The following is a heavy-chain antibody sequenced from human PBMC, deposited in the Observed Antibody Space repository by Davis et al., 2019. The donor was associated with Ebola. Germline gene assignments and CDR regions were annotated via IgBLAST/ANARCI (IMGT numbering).Heavy chain of an antibody. CDR3: ARGDIAVGPRSYAFDI. CDR1: GFTFSSYA. D-gene: IGHD6-19*01. V-gene: IGHV3-30-3*01. CDR2: ISYDGSNK. J-gene: IGHJ3*02. Sequence: GESLKISCAASGFTFSSYAMSWVRQAPGKGLEWVAVISYDGSNKYYADSVKGRFTISRDNSKNTLYLQMNSLRAEDTAVYYCARGDIAVGPRSYAFDIWGQGTMVTVSS.